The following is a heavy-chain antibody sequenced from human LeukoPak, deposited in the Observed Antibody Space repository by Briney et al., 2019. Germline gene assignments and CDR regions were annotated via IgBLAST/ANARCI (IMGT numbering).Heavy chain of an antibody. CDR2: ISSSSSTI. J-gene: IGHJ3*02. CDR3: ARPGIAVAGTTRGAFDI. Sequence: PGGSLRLSCATSGFTFSSYSMNWVRQAPGKGLEWVSYISSSSSTIYYADSVKGRFTISRDNAKNSLYLQMNSLRAEDTAVHYCARPGIAVAGTTRGAFDIWGQGTMVTVSS. CDR1: GFTFSSYS. V-gene: IGHV3-48*04. D-gene: IGHD6-19*01.